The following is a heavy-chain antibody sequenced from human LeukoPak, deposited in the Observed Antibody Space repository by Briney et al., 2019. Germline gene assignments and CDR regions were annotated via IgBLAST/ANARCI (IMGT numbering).Heavy chain of an antibody. V-gene: IGHV1-2*02. J-gene: IGHJ4*02. CDR2: INPNSGDT. CDR3: ARANPLYCSSATCLLDY. D-gene: IGHD2-2*01. CDR1: GYTFTGCY. Sequence: ASVKVSCKASGYTFTGCYMHWVRQAPGQGFEWMGWINPNSGDTNYAQKFQGRVTMTRDTSISTAHMELSRLRSDDTAVYYCARANPLYCSSATCLLDYWGQGTLVTVSS.